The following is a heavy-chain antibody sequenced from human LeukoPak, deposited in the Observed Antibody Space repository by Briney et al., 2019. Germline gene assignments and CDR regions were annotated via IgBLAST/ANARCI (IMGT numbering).Heavy chain of an antibody. J-gene: IGHJ5*02. D-gene: IGHD5-12*01. CDR2: INHSGST. CDR3: ASPDRYSGYDGFDP. Sequence: SETLSLTCAGYGGSFSGYYWSWVRQPPGKGLEWIGEINHSGSTNYNPSLKSRVTISVDTSKNQFSLKLSSVTAADTAVYYCASPDRYSGYDGFDPWGQGTLVTVSS. CDR1: GGSFSGYY. V-gene: IGHV4-34*01.